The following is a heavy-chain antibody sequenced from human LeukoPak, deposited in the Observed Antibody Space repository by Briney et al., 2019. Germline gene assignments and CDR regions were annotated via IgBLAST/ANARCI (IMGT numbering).Heavy chain of an antibody. CDR1: GFSFSSYW. CDR3: ARDSAATGTWWFDP. CDR2: IKHDGSEK. D-gene: IGHD6-13*01. V-gene: IGHV3-7*01. Sequence: QTGGSLRLSCAASGFSFSSYWMNWVRQAPGKGLEWVANIKHDGSEKYYVDSMKGRFTISRDNAKNSLYLQMNSLRAEDTAVYYCARDSAATGTWWFDPWGQGALVTVSS. J-gene: IGHJ5*02.